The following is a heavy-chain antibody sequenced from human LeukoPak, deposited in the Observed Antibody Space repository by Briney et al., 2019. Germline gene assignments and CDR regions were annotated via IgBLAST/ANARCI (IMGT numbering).Heavy chain of an antibody. CDR1: GYTFTSYG. D-gene: IGHD3-10*01. J-gene: IGHJ4*02. V-gene: IGHV1-8*02. Sequence: ASVKVSCKASGYTFTSYGISWVRQAPGQGLEWMGWMNPNSGNTGYAQKFQGRVTMTRNTSISTAYMELSSLRSEDTAVYYCARGGRQALLWFGGLSHYYFDHWGQGTLVTVSS. CDR3: ARGGRQALLWFGGLSHYYFDH. CDR2: MNPNSGNT.